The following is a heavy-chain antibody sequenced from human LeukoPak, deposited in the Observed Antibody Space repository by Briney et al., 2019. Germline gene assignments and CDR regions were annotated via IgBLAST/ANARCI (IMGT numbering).Heavy chain of an antibody. D-gene: IGHD6-13*01. Sequence: GGSLRLSCAASGLTFSSYPMHWVRQDPGKGLEWVAVISYDGSNKYYADSVQGRFTISRDNSKNTLYLQMNSLRAEDTAVYYCARDHSSSGYYFDYWGQGTVVTVSS. CDR2: ISYDGSNK. J-gene: IGHJ4*02. CDR3: ARDHSSSGYYFDY. CDR1: GLTFSSYP. V-gene: IGHV3-30-3*01.